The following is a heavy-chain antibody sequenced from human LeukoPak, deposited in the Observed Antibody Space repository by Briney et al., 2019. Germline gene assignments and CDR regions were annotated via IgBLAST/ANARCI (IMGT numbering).Heavy chain of an antibody. CDR2: INHSGST. V-gene: IGHV4-34*01. Sequence: SETLSLTCAVYGGSFSGYYWSWIRQPPGKGLEWIGEINHSGSTNYDPSLKSRVTISVDTSKNQFSLKLSSVTAADTAVYYCARGFRWLRFGGNYFDYWGQGTLVTVSS. D-gene: IGHD5-12*01. CDR1: GGSFSGYY. J-gene: IGHJ4*02. CDR3: ARGFRWLRFGGNYFDY.